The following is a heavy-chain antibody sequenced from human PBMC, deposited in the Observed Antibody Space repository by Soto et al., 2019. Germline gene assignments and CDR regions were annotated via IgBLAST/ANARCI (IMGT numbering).Heavy chain of an antibody. CDR1: GYTFTSYG. CDR2: ISTDKGKT. J-gene: IGHJ4*02. CDR3: ATRSPAFDY. V-gene: IGHV1-18*01. Sequence: QVQLVQSGPEVEKPGASVKVSCKTSGYTFTSYGISWVRQAPGQGLEWMGWISTDKGKTNYAQKFQGRVTMTTDTATSTAYVELRSLRSDDTAVYYCATRSPAFDYWGQGTLVTVS.